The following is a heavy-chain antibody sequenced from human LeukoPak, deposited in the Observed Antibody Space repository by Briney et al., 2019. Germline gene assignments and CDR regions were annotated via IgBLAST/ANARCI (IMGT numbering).Heavy chain of an antibody. J-gene: IGHJ3*02. Sequence: SGTLSLTCAVSGGSISSSNWWSWVRQPPGKGLEWIGEIYHSGSTNYNPSLKSRVTISVDKSKNQFSLKLSSVTAADTAVYYCARDADRITMVRGVGKGAFDIWGHGTMVTVSS. D-gene: IGHD3-10*01. CDR3: ARDADRITMVRGVGKGAFDI. V-gene: IGHV4-4*02. CDR2: IYHSGST. CDR1: GGSISSSNW.